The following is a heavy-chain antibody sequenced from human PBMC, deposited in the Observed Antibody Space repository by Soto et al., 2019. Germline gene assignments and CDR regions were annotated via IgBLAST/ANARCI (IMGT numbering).Heavy chain of an antibody. V-gene: IGHV1-69*19. Sequence: QVQLVQSGAEMKKPGSSVKVSCQSSGGTFNTYAMNWVRQAPGQGPEWMGDISPMFGAANYAPKCQGRVTITADESTGTSYMRLSSVTSEESALYFCAREVQVHSPAFVYWGQGTLVTVSS. D-gene: IGHD3-10*01. J-gene: IGHJ4*02. CDR3: AREVQVHSPAFVY. CDR1: GGTFNTYA. CDR2: ISPMFGAA.